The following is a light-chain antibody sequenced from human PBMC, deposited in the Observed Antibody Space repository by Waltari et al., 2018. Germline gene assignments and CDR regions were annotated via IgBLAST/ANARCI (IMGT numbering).Light chain of an antibody. CDR2: GAS. J-gene: IGKJ2*01. CDR3: QQYGSSVLYT. V-gene: IGKV3-20*01. CDR1: QSLTKRY. Sequence: RASQSLTKRYLAWYQQKPGQAPRLLIYGASSRAAGIPDRFSGSGSGTDFTITISRLEPEDFAVYYCQQYGSSVLYTFGQGTKLEIK.